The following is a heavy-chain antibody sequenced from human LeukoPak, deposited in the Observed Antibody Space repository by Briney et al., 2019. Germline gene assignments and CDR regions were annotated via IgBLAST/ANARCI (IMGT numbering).Heavy chain of an antibody. Sequence: SQTLSLTCTVSGGSISSGGYYWSWIRQHPGKGLEWIGYIYYSGSTYYNPSLKSRVTISVDTSKNQFSLKLSSVTAADTAVYYCASLTTVTPDYYYYGMDVWGQGTTVTVSS. D-gene: IGHD4-11*01. CDR1: GGSISSGGYY. CDR3: ASLTTVTPDYYYYGMDV. CDR2: IYYSGST. J-gene: IGHJ6*02. V-gene: IGHV4-31*03.